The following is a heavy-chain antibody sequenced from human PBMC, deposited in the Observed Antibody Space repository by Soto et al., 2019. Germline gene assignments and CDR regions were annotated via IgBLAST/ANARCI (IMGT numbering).Heavy chain of an antibody. CDR3: ARDPLYHSVWGSYRYTAAFDI. V-gene: IGHV3-33*01. Sequence: GGSLRLSCAASGFTFSSYGMHWVRQAPGKGLEWVAVIWYDGSNKYYADSVKGRFTISRDDSKNTLYLQMNSLRAEDTAVYYCARDPLYHSVWGSYRYTAAFDIWGQGTMVTVS. J-gene: IGHJ3*02. CDR1: GFTFSSYG. CDR2: IWYDGSNK. D-gene: IGHD3-16*02.